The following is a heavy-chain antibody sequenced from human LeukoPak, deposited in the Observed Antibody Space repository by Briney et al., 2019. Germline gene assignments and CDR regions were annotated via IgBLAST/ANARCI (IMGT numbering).Heavy chain of an antibody. J-gene: IGHJ4*02. V-gene: IGHV3-74*01. CDR1: GFSLSRYW. Sequence: PGGSLRLSCTASGFSLSRYWMHWVRQAPGKGLVWVSRINSDGSSTNYADSVKGRFTISRDNAKNSLYLQMNSLRAEDTAVYYCASGYSSSWYDGYWGQGTLVTVSS. CDR3: ASGYSSSWYDGY. D-gene: IGHD6-13*01. CDR2: INSDGSST.